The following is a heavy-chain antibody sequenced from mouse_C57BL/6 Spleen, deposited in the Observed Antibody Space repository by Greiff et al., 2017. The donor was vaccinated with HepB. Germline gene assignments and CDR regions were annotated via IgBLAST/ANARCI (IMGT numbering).Heavy chain of an antibody. V-gene: IGHV10-1*01. CDR3: VRQTVVIPYYCAMDY. CDR2: IRSKNNNYAT. Sequence: GGGLVQPKGSLKLSCAASGFSFNTYAMYWVRQAPGKGLEWVARIRSKNNNYATYYADSVKDRFTISRDDSESMLYLQMNNLKSEDTAMYYCVRQTVVIPYYCAMDYWGQGTSVTVTS. J-gene: IGHJ4*01. D-gene: IGHD1-1*01. CDR1: GFSFNTYA.